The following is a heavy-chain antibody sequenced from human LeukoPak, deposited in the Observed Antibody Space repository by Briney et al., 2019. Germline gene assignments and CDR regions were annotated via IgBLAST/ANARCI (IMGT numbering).Heavy chain of an antibody. Sequence: GSLRLSCAASGFTFSNYWMSWVRQAPGKGLEWVAVIKKDGSEKYYVDSVKGRFTISRDNAKNSLFLQMNSLRAEDTAVYYCARGVITGVDYFDYWGQETRVTVSS. CDR3: ARGVITGVDYFDY. D-gene: IGHD3-22*01. CDR1: GFTFSNYW. V-gene: IGHV3-7*01. J-gene: IGHJ4*02. CDR2: IKKDGSEK.